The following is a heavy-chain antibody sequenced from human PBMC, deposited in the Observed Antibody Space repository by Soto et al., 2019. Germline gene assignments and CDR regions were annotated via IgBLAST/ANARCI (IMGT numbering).Heavy chain of an antibody. V-gene: IGHV4-30-4*01. CDR2: IYYSGST. D-gene: IGHD2-2*01. Sequence: NPSETLSLTCTVSGGSISSGDYYWSWIRQPPGKGLEWIGYIYYSGSTYYNPSLKSRVTISVDTSKNQFSLKLSSVTAADTAVYYCARVAPAAPFLYYYGMDVWGQGTTVTVSS. J-gene: IGHJ6*02. CDR3: ARVAPAAPFLYYYGMDV. CDR1: GGSISSGDYY.